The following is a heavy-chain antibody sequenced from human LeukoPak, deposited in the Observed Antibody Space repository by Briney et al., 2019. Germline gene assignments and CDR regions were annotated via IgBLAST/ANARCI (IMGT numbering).Heavy chain of an antibody. Sequence: SETPSLTCTVSGGSISSYYWSWIRQPPGKGLEWIGYIYYSGSTNYNPSLKSRVTISVDTSKNQFSLKLSSVTAADTAVYYCARNYGSGRNWFDPWGQGTLVTVSS. D-gene: IGHD3-10*01. J-gene: IGHJ5*02. CDR1: GGSISSYY. V-gene: IGHV4-59*01. CDR3: ARNYGSGRNWFDP. CDR2: IYYSGST.